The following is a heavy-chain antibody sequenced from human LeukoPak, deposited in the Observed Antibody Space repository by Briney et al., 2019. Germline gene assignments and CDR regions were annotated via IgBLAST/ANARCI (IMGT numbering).Heavy chain of an antibody. V-gene: IGHV3-74*01. J-gene: IGHJ4*02. CDR3: ARGGFGGYDSNFDY. D-gene: IGHD5-12*01. Sequence: PRRSLRLSCAASGFTFSNYWMHWVRQGPGKELVWISRINSDGRSTSYADSVKGRFTISRDNPKNTLYLQMNSLRAEDTALYYCARGGFGGYDSNFDYWGQGTWVSVSS. CDR1: GFTFSNYW. CDR2: INSDGRST.